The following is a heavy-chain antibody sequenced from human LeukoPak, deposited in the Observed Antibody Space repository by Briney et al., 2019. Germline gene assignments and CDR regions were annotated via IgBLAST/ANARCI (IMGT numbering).Heavy chain of an antibody. CDR1: GGSISNYF. CDR2: IYSSGST. D-gene: IGHD3-10*01. V-gene: IGHV4-59*08. J-gene: IGHJ4*02. CDR3: ARLPSGSSPFDY. Sequence: SETLSLTCTVSGGSISNYFWTWIRQSPGKGLEWIGYIYSSGSTKYNPSLKSRGTISVDTSKNQFSLNLSSVTAADTALYYCARLPSGSSPFDYWGQGTLVTVSS.